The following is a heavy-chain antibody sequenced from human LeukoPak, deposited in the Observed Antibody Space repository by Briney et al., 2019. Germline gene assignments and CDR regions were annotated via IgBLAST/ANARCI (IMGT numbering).Heavy chain of an antibody. J-gene: IGHJ6*02. V-gene: IGHV1-69*05. Sequence: GASVKVSCKASGGTFSSYAISWVRQAPGQGLEWMGGIIPIFGTANYAQKFQGRVTITTDESTSTAYMELSSLRSEDTAVYYCARDLGYCSGGSCWSAYYYGMDVWGQGTTVTVSS. CDR3: ARDLGYCSGGSCWSAYYYGMDV. CDR2: IIPIFGTA. D-gene: IGHD2-15*01. CDR1: GGTFSSYA.